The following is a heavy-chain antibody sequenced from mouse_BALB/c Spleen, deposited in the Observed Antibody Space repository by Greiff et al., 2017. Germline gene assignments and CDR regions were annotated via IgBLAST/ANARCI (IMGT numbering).Heavy chain of an antibody. V-gene: IGHV2-9*02. CDR3: ARGGTSIYNYASVYY. D-gene: IGHD1-3*01. CDR1: GFSLTSYG. CDR2: IWAGGST. Sequence: VQRVESGPGLVAPSQSLSITCTVSGFSLTSYGVHWVRQPPGKGLEWLGVIWAGGSTNYNSALMSRLSISKDNSKSQVFLKMNSLQTDDTAMYYCARGGTSIYNYASVYYWGQGTTLTDSS. J-gene: IGHJ2*01.